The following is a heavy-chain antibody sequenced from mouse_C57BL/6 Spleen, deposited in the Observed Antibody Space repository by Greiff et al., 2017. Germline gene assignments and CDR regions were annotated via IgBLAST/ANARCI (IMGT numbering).Heavy chain of an antibody. J-gene: IGHJ2*01. Sequence: EVQRVESGPGLVKPSQSLSLTCSVTGYSITSGYYWNWIRQFPGNKLEWMGYISYDGSNNYNPSLKNRISITRDTSKNQFFLKLNSVTTEDTATYYCAREGDYYYGSSPPSYYFDYWGQGTTRTVSS. CDR1: GYSITSGYY. V-gene: IGHV3-6*01. D-gene: IGHD1-1*01. CDR3: AREGDYYYGSSPPSYYFDY. CDR2: ISYDGSN.